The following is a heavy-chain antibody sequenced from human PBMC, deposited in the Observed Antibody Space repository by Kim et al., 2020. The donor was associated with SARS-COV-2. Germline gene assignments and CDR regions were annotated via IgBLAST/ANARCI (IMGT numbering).Heavy chain of an antibody. CDR2: ISYDGSNK. D-gene: IGHD6-19*01. CDR1: GFTFSSYG. J-gene: IGHJ4*02. V-gene: IGHV3-30*18. Sequence: GGSLRLSCAASGFTFSSYGMHWVRQAPGKGLEWVAVISYDGSNKYYADSVKGRFTISRDNSKNTLYLQMNSLRAEDTAVYYCAKDLRAVAGNYDFDYWGQGTLVTVSS. CDR3: AKDLRAVAGNYDFDY.